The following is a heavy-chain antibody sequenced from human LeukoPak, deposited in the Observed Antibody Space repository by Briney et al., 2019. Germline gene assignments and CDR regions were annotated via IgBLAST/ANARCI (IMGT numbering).Heavy chain of an antibody. CDR1: GGSISSGGYY. J-gene: IGHJ4*02. D-gene: IGHD3-10*01. CDR2: IYYSGSS. CDR3: AREDSYGSGGYDY. Sequence: SETLSLTCTVSGGSISSGGYYWSWIPQHPGKGLEWIGYIYYSGSSYYNPSLKSRVTISVDTSKNQFSLKLSSVTGADTAVYYCAREDSYGSGGYDYWGQGTLVTVSS. V-gene: IGHV4-31*03.